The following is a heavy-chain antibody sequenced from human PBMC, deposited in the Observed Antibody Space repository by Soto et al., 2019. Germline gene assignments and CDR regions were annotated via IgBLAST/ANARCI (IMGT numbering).Heavy chain of an antibody. D-gene: IGHD3-10*01. CDR3: ARRSRRYGSGSYYHDY. J-gene: IGHJ4*02. Sequence: PGASLKISCKGSGYSFTSYWIGWVRQMPGKGLEWMGIIYPGDSDTRYSPSFQGQVTISADKSISTAYLQWSSLKASDTAMYYCARRSRRYGSGSYYHDYWGQGTMVTVSS. CDR1: GYSFTSYW. V-gene: IGHV5-51*01. CDR2: IYPGDSDT.